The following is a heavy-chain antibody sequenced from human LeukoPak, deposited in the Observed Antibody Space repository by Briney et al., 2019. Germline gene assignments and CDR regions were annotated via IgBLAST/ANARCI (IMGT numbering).Heavy chain of an antibody. CDR2: INAGNGNT. V-gene: IGHV1-3*01. J-gene: IGHJ5*02. Sequence: ASVKVSCKASGFTFTNYDINWVRQATGQGLEWMGWINAGNGNTKYSQKFQGRVTITRDTSASTAYMELSSLRSEDTAVYYCTRDYYGSGSYLPNWFDPWGQGSLVTVSS. CDR1: GFTFTNYD. D-gene: IGHD3-10*01. CDR3: TRDYYGSGSYLPNWFDP.